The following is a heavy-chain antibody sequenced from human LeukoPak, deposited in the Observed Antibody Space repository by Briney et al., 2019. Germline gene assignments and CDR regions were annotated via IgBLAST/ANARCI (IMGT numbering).Heavy chain of an antibody. CDR3: ARGPGEVPYYFDY. CDR1: GDSISSYY. V-gene: IGHV4-4*07. J-gene: IGHJ4*02. CDR2: IHPSGST. D-gene: IGHD3-10*01. Sequence: PSETLSLTCTVSGDSISSYYWSWIRQPAGKGLEWIGRIHPSGSTNYNPSLKSRVTISVDTSKNQFSLKLSSVTAADTAVYYCARGPGEVPYYFDYWGQGTLVTVSS.